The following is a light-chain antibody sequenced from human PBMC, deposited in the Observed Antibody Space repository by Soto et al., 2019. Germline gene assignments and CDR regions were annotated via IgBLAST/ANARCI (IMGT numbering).Light chain of an antibody. CDR2: GAS. Sequence: EIVWTQSPGTLSLSPGERATLSCRASQSVSSRFLAWYQQKPGQAPRVLIYGASSRATGIPDRFSGSGSGTDITLIISRLEPEDFAMYYCQQYDSSRTFGQGTKVEMK. V-gene: IGKV3-20*01. CDR3: QQYDSSRT. J-gene: IGKJ1*01. CDR1: QSVSSRF.